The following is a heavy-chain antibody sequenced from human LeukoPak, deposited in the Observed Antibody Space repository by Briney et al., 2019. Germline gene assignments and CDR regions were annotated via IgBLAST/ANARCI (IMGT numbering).Heavy chain of an antibody. D-gene: IGHD3-10*01. J-gene: IGHJ4*02. CDR2: INSDGSST. CDR1: GFTLSSYW. CDR3: AGGTFVGFDY. Sequence: GGSLRLSCAASGFTLSSYWMHWVRHAPGKGLVWVSRINSDGSSTSYADSVKGRFTISRDNAKNTLYLQMNSLRAEDTAVYYCAGGTFVGFDYWGQGTLVTVFS. V-gene: IGHV3-74*01.